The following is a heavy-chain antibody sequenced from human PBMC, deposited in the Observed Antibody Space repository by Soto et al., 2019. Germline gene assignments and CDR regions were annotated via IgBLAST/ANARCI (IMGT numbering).Heavy chain of an antibody. CDR2: LYYGRSA. CDR3: ALRSMAVAPDY. D-gene: IGHD3-3*02. V-gene: IGHV4-59*01. Sequence: QVQLQESGPGLVKPSETLSLTCAVSGDSISSYYCMWIRQPPGKGLESIVYLYYGRSANYNPSLNRRSTLSVDTSTNQSPLTLSSMPAADTAVYYCALRSMAVAPDYWGQGTLVTVSS. CDR1: GDSISSYY. J-gene: IGHJ4*02.